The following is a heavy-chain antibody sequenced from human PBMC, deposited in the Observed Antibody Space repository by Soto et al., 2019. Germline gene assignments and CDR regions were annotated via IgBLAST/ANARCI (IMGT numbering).Heavy chain of an antibody. V-gene: IGHV4-34*01. J-gene: IGHJ6*03. CDR1: GGSFSGYY. Sequence: SETLSLTCAVYGGSFSGYYWSWIRQPPGKGLEWIGEINHSGSTNYNPSLKSRVTISVDTSKNQFSLKLSSVTAADTAVYYCAGVVVGGVHHKRMDVWGKGTTVTVSS. CDR2: INHSGST. CDR3: AGVVVGGVHHKRMDV. D-gene: IGHD3-16*01.